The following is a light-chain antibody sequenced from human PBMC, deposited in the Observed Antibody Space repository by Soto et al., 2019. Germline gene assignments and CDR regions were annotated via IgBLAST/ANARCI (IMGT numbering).Light chain of an antibody. CDR3: CSYAGSYTGV. V-gene: IGLV2-11*01. CDR1: SSDVGGYGY. CDR2: DVL. Sequence: QSALTQPRSVSGSPGQSVTISCTGTSSDVGGYGYVSWYQQHPGKAPKLMIFDVLKRPSGVPDRFSGSKSGNTASLSISGLQAEDEADYYCCSYAGSYTGVFGGGTKVTVL. J-gene: IGLJ3*02.